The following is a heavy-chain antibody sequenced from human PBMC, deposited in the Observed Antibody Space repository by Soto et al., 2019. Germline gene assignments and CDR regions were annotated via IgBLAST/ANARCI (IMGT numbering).Heavy chain of an antibody. Sequence: PGESLKISCKGSGYSFTSYWIGWVRQMPGKGPEWMGIIYPGDSDTRYSPSFQGQVTTSADKSISTAYLQWSSLKASDTAMYYCARVGVAVAGTNAFDIWGQGTMVTVSS. CDR3: ARVGVAVAGTNAFDI. CDR2: IYPGDSDT. D-gene: IGHD6-19*01. J-gene: IGHJ3*02. CDR1: GYSFTSYW. V-gene: IGHV5-51*01.